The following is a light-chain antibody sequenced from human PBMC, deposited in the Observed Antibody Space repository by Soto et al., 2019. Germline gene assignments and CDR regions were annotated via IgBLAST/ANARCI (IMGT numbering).Light chain of an antibody. V-gene: IGKV3-20*01. CDR3: QQYGSSPQT. CDR2: GAS. J-gene: IGKJ1*01. CDR1: QSVSND. Sequence: IVLTHSPATLSLSPWERATLSCRASQSVSNDLAWYQHQPGQAPRLLIYGASSRATGIPDRFSGSGSGTDFTLTISRLEPEDFAVYYCQQYGSSPQTFGQGTKVDIK.